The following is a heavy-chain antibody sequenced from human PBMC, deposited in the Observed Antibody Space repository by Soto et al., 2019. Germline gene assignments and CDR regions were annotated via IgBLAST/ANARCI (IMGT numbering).Heavy chain of an antibody. CDR2: IIPMYGPA. D-gene: IGHD3-10*01. CDR3: ARVTSMVRGVIDNGFDA. CDR1: GGTFSSYA. Sequence: QVPLVQSGAEVKKPGSSVTVSCKASGGTFSSYAIHWVRQAPGQGLEWMGGIIPMYGPAKYAQRIQGRVTITADESTTTVYMEVTSLTSQDTAVYYCARVTSMVRGVIDNGFDAWGHGTLVTVSS. J-gene: IGHJ5*01. V-gene: IGHV1-69*01.